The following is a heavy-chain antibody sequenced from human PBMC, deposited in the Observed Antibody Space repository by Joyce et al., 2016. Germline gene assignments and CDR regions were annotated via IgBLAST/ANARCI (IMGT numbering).Heavy chain of an antibody. J-gene: IGHJ3*02. CDR1: GFIFSTYS. Sequence: QVQLVESGGGVVQPGRSLRLSCAASGFIFSTYSMHWVRQAAGKGLEWVAGTIYDGSNKFYADFVKGRFTISRDYSKNTLYLQMNSLRADDTAVYYCARYTYGHDAFDIWGQGTMVTVSS. V-gene: IGHV3-30*04. CDR2: TIYDGSNK. CDR3: ARYTYGHDAFDI. D-gene: IGHD5-18*01.